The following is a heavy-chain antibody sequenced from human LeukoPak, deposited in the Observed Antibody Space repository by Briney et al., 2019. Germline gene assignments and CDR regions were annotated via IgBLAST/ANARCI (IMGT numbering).Heavy chain of an antibody. J-gene: IGHJ4*02. V-gene: IGHV1-2*02. D-gene: IGHD4-23*01. CDR2: INPNSGGT. CDR3: ARDLYGGTSATFDY. Sequence: ASVKVSCKASGYTFTGYYMHWVRQAPGQGLEWMGWINPNSGGTYYAQKFQGRVTMTSDTSISSAYMELSRLRSDDRAVYYRARDLYGGTSATFDYWGQGTLVTVSS. CDR1: GYTFTGYY.